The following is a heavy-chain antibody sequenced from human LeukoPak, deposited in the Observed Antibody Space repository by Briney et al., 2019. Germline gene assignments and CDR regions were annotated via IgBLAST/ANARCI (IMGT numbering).Heavy chain of an antibody. Sequence: PGGSLRLSCAASGFTFSSYSMNWVRQAPGKGLEWVSSISSSSSYIYYADSVKGRFTISRDNAKNSLYLQMNSLRVEDTAVYYCARPLIVGAAGLDYWGQGTLVTVSS. V-gene: IGHV3-21*01. CDR2: ISSSSSYI. J-gene: IGHJ4*02. D-gene: IGHD1-26*01. CDR3: ARPLIVGAAGLDY. CDR1: GFTFSSYS.